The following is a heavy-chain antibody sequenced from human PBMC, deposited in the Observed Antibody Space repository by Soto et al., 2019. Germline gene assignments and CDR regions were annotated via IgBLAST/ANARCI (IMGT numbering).Heavy chain of an antibody. Sequence: QVQLQESGPGLVKPSQTLSLTCTVSGGSISSGGYYWSWIRQHPGKGLAWIGYIYYSGSTYYNPSLKSRVTISXXTXKXXFSLKLRSVTAADTAVYYCARGPHSSGYRNNWFDPWGQGTLVTVSS. CDR2: IYYSGST. D-gene: IGHD3-22*01. J-gene: IGHJ5*02. CDR3: ARGPHSSGYRNNWFDP. V-gene: IGHV4-31*03. CDR1: GGSISSGGYY.